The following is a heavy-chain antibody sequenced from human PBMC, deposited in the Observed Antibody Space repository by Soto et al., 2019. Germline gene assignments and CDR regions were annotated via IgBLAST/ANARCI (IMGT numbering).Heavy chain of an antibody. J-gene: IGHJ6*03. V-gene: IGHV4-34*01. D-gene: IGHD3-16*01. CDR1: GGSFSGYY. CDR3: ARDRAFGARGYYYYYMDV. CDR2: INHSGST. Sequence: SETWCLTCAGYGGSFSGYYWIWIRQPPGKGLEWIGEINHSGSTNYNPSLKSRVTISVDTSKNQFSLKLSSVTAADTAVYYCARDRAFGARGYYYYYMDVWGKGTTVT.